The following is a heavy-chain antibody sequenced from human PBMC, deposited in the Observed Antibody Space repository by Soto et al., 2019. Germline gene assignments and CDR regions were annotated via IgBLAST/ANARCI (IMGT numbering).Heavy chain of an antibody. Sequence: SETLSLTCTVSGGSISSGDYYWSWIHQPPGKGLEWIGYIYYSGSTYYNPSLKSRVTISVDTSKNQFSLKLSSVTAADTAVYYCARDRIEGPYVTPYYFDYWGQGTLVTVSS. CDR1: GGSISSGDYY. D-gene: IGHD3-16*01. CDR2: IYYSGST. J-gene: IGHJ4*02. CDR3: ARDRIEGPYVTPYYFDY. V-gene: IGHV4-30-4*01.